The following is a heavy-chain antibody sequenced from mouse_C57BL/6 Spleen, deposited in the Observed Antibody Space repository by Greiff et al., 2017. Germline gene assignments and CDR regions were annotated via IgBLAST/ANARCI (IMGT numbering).Heavy chain of an antibody. J-gene: IGHJ4*01. Sequence: EVQLQQSVAELVRPGASVKLSCTASGFNIKNTYMHWVKQRPEQGLEWIGRIDPANGNTKYAPKFQGKATITADTSSNTAYLQLSSLTSEDTAIYYCARIPPDGYYSRYAMDYWGQGTSVTVSS. CDR1: GFNIKNTY. CDR2: IDPANGNT. CDR3: ARIPPDGYYSRYAMDY. D-gene: IGHD2-3*01. V-gene: IGHV14-3*01.